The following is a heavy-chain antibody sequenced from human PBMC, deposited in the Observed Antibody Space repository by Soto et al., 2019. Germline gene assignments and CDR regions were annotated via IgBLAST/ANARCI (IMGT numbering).Heavy chain of an antibody. CDR3: AKSRGGSSWYEGDS. CDR2: ISYAGDYQ. D-gene: IGHD6-13*01. CDR1: GFTFSSYG. Sequence: QVQLVKSGGGVVQPGRSLRLSCAASGFTFSSYGMHWVRQAPGKGLEWVAVISYAGDYQYYADSVKGRFTISRDNSKNTLYLQMNTLRPEDTAVYFCAKSRGGSSWYEGDSWGQGTLVTVSS. V-gene: IGHV3-30*18. J-gene: IGHJ4*02.